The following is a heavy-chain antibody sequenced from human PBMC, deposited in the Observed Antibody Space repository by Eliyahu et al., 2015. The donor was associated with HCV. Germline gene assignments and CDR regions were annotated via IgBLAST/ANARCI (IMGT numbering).Heavy chain of an antibody. J-gene: IGHJ4*02. V-gene: IGHV3-74*01. CDR1: GFTFSSSW. CDR2: INSDGGIT. Sequence: EVQLVESGGGLVQPGGSLRLSCAASGFTFSSSWMHWVRQVPGKGLGWVSRINSDGGITSYADSVKGRFTISRDNAKNTLYLQMNSLRAEDSAVYYCASEIRLGYWGQGTLVTVSS. CDR3: ASEIRLGY.